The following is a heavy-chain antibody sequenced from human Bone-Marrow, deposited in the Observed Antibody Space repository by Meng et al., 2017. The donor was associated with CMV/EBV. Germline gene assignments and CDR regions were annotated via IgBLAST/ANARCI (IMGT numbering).Heavy chain of an antibody. V-gene: IGHV3-7*01. CDR3: AGVDIVATSFDY. CDR2: LKQDGGEK. J-gene: IGHJ4*02. Sequence: GESLKISCAASGLTFSSYWMSWVRQAPGKGLEWVANLKQDGGEKYYVDSVKGRFTISRDNAKNSLYLQMNSLRAEDTAVYYCAGVDIVATSFDYWGQGTLVTVSS. CDR1: GLTFSSYW. D-gene: IGHD5-12*01.